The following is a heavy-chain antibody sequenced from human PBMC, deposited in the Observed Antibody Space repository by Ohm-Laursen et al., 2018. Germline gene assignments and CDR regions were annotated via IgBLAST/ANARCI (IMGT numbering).Heavy chain of an antibody. J-gene: IGHJ6*02. CDR2: TSTSSTNR. V-gene: IGHV3-11*01. D-gene: IGHD1-14*01. CDR1: GFNFSDHY. Sequence: SLRLSCAASGFNFSDHYMGWIRQAPGTGLEWVSYTSTSSTNRYYADSVKGRFTISRDNAKNSLYLQMKSLRAEDTAVYYCARGNRTNFFYYYGMDVWGQGTTVTVSS. CDR3: ARGNRTNFFYYYGMDV.